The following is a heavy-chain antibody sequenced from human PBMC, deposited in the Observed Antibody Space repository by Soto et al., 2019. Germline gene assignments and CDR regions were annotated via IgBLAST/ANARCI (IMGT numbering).Heavy chain of an antibody. CDR1: GGSFSGYY. Sequence: QVQLQQWGAGLLKPSETLSLTCAVYGGSFSGYYWSWIRQPPGKGLAWIGEINHSGSTNYNPSIKSIVTMSVITSKNRFSLKLSSVTAAESAVYYCARGGYCSSTSCYAMNTVTCLDYWGQGTLVT. J-gene: IGHJ4*02. D-gene: IGHD2-2*01. CDR2: INHSGST. V-gene: IGHV4-34*01. CDR3: ARGGYCSSTSCYAMNTVTCLDY.